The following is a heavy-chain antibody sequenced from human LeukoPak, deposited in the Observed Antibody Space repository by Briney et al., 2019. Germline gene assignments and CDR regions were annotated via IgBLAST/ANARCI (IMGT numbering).Heavy chain of an antibody. V-gene: IGHV4-61*08. CDR2: INHSGST. CDR3: ARGGWSIDF. J-gene: IGHJ2*01. CDR1: GGSISSGGYY. D-gene: IGHD2-15*01. Sequence: SETLSLTCTVSGGSISSGGYYWSWIRQHPGKGLEWIGEINHSGSTNYNPSLKSRVTISVDTSKNQFSLGLRSVTTADTAVYYCARGGWSIDFWGRGTLVTVSS.